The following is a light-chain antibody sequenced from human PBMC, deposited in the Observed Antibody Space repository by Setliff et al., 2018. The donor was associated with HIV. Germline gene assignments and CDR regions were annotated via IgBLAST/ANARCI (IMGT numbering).Light chain of an antibody. V-gene: IGLV2-14*03. CDR3: ASYRPNDLGV. CDR1: SSDVGSYDF. CDR2: DVS. Sequence: QSALVQPASVSGSPGQSVTVSCTGTSSDVGSYDFVSWYQQLPGKAPKLLIYDVSDRPSGVSHRFSGSKSGNTASLTISGLQSEDEADYYCASYRPNDLGVFGTGTQLTVL. J-gene: IGLJ1*01.